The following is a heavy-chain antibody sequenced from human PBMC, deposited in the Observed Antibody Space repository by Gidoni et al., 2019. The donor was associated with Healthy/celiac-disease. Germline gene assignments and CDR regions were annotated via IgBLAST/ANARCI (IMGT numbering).Heavy chain of an antibody. CDR3: ASGLVVAHDAFDI. V-gene: IGHV3-33*01. Sequence: QVQLVEAGGGVVQPGRYLRLSCAASGFTFSSYGMHWVRQAPGKGLEWVAVIWYDGSNKYYADSVKGRFTISRDNSKNTLYLQMNSLRAEDTAVYYCASGLVVAHDAFDIWGQGTMVTVSS. D-gene: IGHD3-22*01. CDR2: IWYDGSNK. CDR1: GFTFSSYG. J-gene: IGHJ3*02.